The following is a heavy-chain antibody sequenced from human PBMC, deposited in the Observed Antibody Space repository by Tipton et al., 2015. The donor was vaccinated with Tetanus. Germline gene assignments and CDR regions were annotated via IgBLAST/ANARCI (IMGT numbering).Heavy chain of an antibody. D-gene: IGHD3-22*01. CDR3: ARSYDFYDSTGYTDDGMDV. Sequence: QLVQSGAEVKKPGASVKGSCKASGYTFTNYYMHWVRQAPGQGLEWMGVINPSAGTTRYEQKFQGRVIMTRDTSTTTVYMELNSLRSEDTAVFYCARSYDFYDSTGYTDDGMDVWGQGTSVTVSS. J-gene: IGHJ6*02. CDR1: GYTFTNYY. CDR2: INPSAGTT. V-gene: IGHV1-46*01.